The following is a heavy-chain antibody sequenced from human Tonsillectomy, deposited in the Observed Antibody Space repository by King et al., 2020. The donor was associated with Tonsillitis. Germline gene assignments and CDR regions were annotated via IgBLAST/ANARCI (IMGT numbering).Heavy chain of an antibody. D-gene: IGHD6-19*01. V-gene: IGHV3-30*18. Sequence: QVQLVESGGGVVQPGRSLRLSCAASGFTFSSYGIHWFRQAPGQGLEWVAGISSDGSKKYYAASVRGRFTISRDNSKNTLYLQMNSLRADDTAVYYCAKARQWLVHFDYWGQGTLVTVSS. CDR3: AKARQWLVHFDY. CDR1: GFTFSSYG. J-gene: IGHJ4*02. CDR2: ISSDGSKK.